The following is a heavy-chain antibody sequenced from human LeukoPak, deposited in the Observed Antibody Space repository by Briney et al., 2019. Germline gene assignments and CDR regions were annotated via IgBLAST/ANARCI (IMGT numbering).Heavy chain of an antibody. CDR3: ARLVVPSSTDPPNWFDP. CDR2: IYYSGST. Sequence: SETLSLTCTVSGGSISSSSYYWGWIRQPPGKGLEWIGSIYYSGSTYYNPSLKSRVTISVDTSKNQFSLKLSSVTAADTAVYYCARLVVPSSTDPPNWFDPWGQETLVTVSS. CDR1: GGSISSSSYY. V-gene: IGHV4-39*01. D-gene: IGHD4-17*01. J-gene: IGHJ5*02.